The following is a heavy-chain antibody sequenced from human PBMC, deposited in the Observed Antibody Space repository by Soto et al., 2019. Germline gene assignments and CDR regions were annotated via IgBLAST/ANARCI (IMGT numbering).Heavy chain of an antibody. D-gene: IGHD3-10*01. CDR2: INPNSGAT. CDR1: GYTFTDYY. Sequence: ASVKVSCKASGYTFTDYYIHWVRQAPGQSLEWMGWINPNSGATISPQKFQGRVTMTTDTSTSTAYMELRSLRSDDTAVYYCARARRGALDYWGQGTLVTVSS. J-gene: IGHJ4*02. V-gene: IGHV1-2*02. CDR3: ARARRGALDY.